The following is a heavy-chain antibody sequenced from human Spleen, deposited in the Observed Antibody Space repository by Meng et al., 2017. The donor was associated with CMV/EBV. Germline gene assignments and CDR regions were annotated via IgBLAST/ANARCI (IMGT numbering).Heavy chain of an antibody. CDR1: GFTFSSYA. CDR2: ISGSGGST. J-gene: IGHJ4*02. CDR3: AKAYSSSWYREYYDY. V-gene: IGHV3-23*01. D-gene: IGHD6-13*01. Sequence: GGSLRLSCAASGFTFSSYAMSWVRQAPGKGLEWVSVISGSGGSTDYADSVKGRFTISRDNSKNTLYLQMNSLRAEDTAIYYCAKAYSSSWYREYYDYWGQGTLVTVSS.